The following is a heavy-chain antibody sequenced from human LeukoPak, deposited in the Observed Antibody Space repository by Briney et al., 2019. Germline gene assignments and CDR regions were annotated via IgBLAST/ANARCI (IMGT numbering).Heavy chain of an antibody. CDR1: GGSISSSY. J-gene: IGHJ5*02. CDR2: IYYSGST. D-gene: IGHD6-19*01. Sequence: SETLSLTRTVSGGSISSSYWSWIPQPPQKELEWIGYIYYSGSTNYNPSLKSRVTLSVDTSKNLFSLKLSSVTAADTAVYYCARDSSGLNWFDPWGQGTLVTVSS. CDR3: ARDSSGLNWFDP. V-gene: IGHV4-59*01.